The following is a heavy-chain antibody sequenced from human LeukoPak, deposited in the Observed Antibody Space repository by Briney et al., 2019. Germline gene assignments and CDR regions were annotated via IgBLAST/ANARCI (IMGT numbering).Heavy chain of an antibody. J-gene: IGHJ4*02. D-gene: IGHD3-22*01. CDR1: GYTFNSYD. CDR3: ARVSGRGSSGYYLHFDD. V-gene: IGHV1-8*01. Sequence: ASVKVSCTASGYTFNSYDINWVRQATGQGLEWMGWMNPNSGNTGYAQGFQGRVTMTRNTSISTAYMELSSLRSEDTAVYYCARVSGRGSSGYYLHFDDWGQGTLVTVSS. CDR2: MNPNSGNT.